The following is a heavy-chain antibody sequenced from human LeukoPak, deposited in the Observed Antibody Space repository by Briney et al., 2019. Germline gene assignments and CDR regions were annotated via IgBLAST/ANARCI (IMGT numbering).Heavy chain of an antibody. V-gene: IGHV3-48*04. CDR3: ARKGVGGELGGFDY. J-gene: IGHJ4*02. CDR2: ISSTSSTI. Sequence: GGSLRLSCAASRFTFSSYSMNWVRQAPGKGLEWVSYISSTSSTIYYADSVKGRFTISRDNAKNSLYLQMNSLRAEDTALYHCARKGVGGELGGFDYWGQGTLVTVSS. CDR1: RFTFSSYS. D-gene: IGHD3-16*01.